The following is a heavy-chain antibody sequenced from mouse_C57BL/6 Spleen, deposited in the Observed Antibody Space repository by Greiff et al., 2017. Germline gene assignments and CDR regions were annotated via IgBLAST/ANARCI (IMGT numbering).Heavy chain of an antibody. J-gene: IGHJ4*01. V-gene: IGHV1-26*01. CDR3: ATGAYPTRAMDY. CDR2: INPNNGGT. CDR1: GYTFTDYY. Sequence: VQLQQSGPELVKPGASVKISCKASGYTFTDYYMNWVKQSHGKSLEWIGDINPNNGGTSYNQKFKGKATLTVDKSSSTAYMELRSLTSEDSAVYYCATGAYPTRAMDYWGQGTSVTVSS. D-gene: IGHD6-5*01.